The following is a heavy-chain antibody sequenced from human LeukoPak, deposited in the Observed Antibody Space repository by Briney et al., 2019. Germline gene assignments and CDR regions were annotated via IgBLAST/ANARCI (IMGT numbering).Heavy chain of an antibody. D-gene: IGHD3-10*01. J-gene: IGHJ4*02. Sequence: GGSPRLSCAASGFTFSSYAMSWVPPGPGEGVGRVSVISGSGSSTTQVDSVKGRFTISRDNSKNTLYLQMNSLRAEDTAVYYCAKDRFGNKGYFDYWGQGTLVTVSS. CDR2: ISGSGSST. CDR3: AKDRFGNKGYFDY. V-gene: IGHV3-23*01. CDR1: GFTFSSYA.